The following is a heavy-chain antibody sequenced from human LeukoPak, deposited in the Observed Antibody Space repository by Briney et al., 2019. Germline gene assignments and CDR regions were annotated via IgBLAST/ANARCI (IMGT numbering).Heavy chain of an antibody. CDR3: VSQKWLYAFDI. V-gene: IGHV3-53*01. CDR2: IYSGGAT. Sequence: GGSLRLSCVASGLTVNSNYMSWVGQAPGKGLEWVSAIYSGGATYYADSVKGRFTVSRDDSKNTLYLQMYRLRVEDTAMYYCVSQKWLYAFDIWGQGTMVTVSS. D-gene: IGHD5-24*01. J-gene: IGHJ3*02. CDR1: GLTVNSNY.